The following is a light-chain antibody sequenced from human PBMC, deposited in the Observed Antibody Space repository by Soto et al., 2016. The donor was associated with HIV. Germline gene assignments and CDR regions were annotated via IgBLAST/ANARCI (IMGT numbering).Light chain of an antibody. CDR3: QVWDTSSDHPV. CDR1: NVESKS. V-gene: IGLV3-21*03. Sequence: SYVLTQPPSLSVAPRKTARITCGGDNVESKSVQWYQQKPGQAPVLVVYDDADRPSGIPERFSGSNSGNTATLTISGVEAGDEADYYCQVWDTSSDHPVFGGGTKLTVI. CDR2: DDA. J-gene: IGLJ2*01.